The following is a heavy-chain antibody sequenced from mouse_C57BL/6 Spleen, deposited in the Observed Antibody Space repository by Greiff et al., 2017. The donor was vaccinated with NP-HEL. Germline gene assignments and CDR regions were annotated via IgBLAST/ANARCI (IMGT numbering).Heavy chain of an antibody. CDR1: GYSITSGYY. J-gene: IGHJ1*03. V-gene: IGHV3-6*01. Sequence: EVQLQESGPGLVKPSQSLSLTCSVTGYSITSGYYWNWIRQFPGNKLEWMGYISYDGSNNYNPSLKNRISITRDTSKNQFFLKLNSVTTEDTATYYCARGRTRRYFDVWGTGTTVTVSS. CDR2: ISYDGSN. CDR3: ARGRTRRYFDV.